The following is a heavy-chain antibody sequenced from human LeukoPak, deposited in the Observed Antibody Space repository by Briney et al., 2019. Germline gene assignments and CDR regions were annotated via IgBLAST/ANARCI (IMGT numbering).Heavy chain of an antibody. CDR3: AKGRALEVVAAFNY. CDR2: MSGTGGST. D-gene: IGHD2-15*01. J-gene: IGHJ4*02. CDR1: GFTFSNYA. Sequence: PGGSLRLSCAASGFTFSNYAMSWVRQAPGKGLEWVSAMSGTGGSTYYADSVKGRFTISRDNSKNTLYLQMNSLRADDTAIYYCAKGRALEVVAAFNYWGQGTVVTASS. V-gene: IGHV3-23*01.